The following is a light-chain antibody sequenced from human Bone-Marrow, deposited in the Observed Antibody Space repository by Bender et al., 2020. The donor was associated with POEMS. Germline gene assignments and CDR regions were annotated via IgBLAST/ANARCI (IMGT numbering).Light chain of an antibody. CDR3: CSRAQTGTSWV. J-gene: IGLJ3*02. Sequence: QSALTQPASVSGSPGQSITISCTGTSSDVGNYNLVSWYQQHPGKAPKLMIYEGSKRPSGVSNRFSGSKSGNTASLTISGLQAEDEADFYCCSRAQTGTSWVFGGGTKLTVL. CDR1: SSDVGNYNL. V-gene: IGLV2-23*01. CDR2: EGS.